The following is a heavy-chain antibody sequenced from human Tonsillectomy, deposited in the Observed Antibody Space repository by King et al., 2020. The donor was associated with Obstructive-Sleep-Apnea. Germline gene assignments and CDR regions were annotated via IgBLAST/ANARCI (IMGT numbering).Heavy chain of an antibody. D-gene: IGHD7-27*01. J-gene: IGHJ4*02. Sequence: VQLVESGAEVKKPGESLKISCKGSGYSFTNYWIAWVRQVPGKGLEWMGIIYPGDSDTTYSPSFRGQLTVSVDKSISTAYLQWSSLKASDTAMYYCGRRNRGTGADYYFDYWGQGTLVTVSS. CDR3: GRRNRGTGADYYFDY. CDR2: IYPGDSDT. V-gene: IGHV5-51*01. CDR1: GYSFTNYW.